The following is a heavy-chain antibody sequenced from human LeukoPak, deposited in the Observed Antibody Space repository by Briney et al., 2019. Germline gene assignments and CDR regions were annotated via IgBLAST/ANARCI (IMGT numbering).Heavy chain of an antibody. Sequence: SETLSLTCSVSGGSISRYYWSWIRQSPGKGLEGIGYIYTNGRTNYNPSLKSRVTISVDTSKNQFSLKVSSVTAADTAVYYCARGPSVSSGWYPFDYWGQGTLVTVSS. J-gene: IGHJ4*02. CDR1: GGSISRYY. CDR3: ARGPSVSSGWYPFDY. D-gene: IGHD6-19*01. CDR2: IYTNGRT. V-gene: IGHV4-4*09.